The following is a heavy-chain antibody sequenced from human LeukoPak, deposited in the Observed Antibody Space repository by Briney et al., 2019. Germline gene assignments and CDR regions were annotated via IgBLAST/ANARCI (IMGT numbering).Heavy chain of an antibody. CDR1: GGSFRGYY. V-gene: IGHV4-34*01. Sequence: SETLSLTSAVYGGSFRGYYWSWIRQPPGKGLEWIGEINHSGSTNYNPSLKSRVTISVDTSKNQFSLKLSSVTAADTAVYYCARTARYGDYFNHYYYYGMDVWGQGTTVTVSS. D-gene: IGHD4-17*01. CDR3: ARTARYGDYFNHYYYYGMDV. J-gene: IGHJ6*02. CDR2: INHSGST.